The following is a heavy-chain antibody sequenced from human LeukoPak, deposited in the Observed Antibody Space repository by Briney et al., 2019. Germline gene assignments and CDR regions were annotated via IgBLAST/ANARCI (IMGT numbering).Heavy chain of an antibody. CDR1: GYTFTSYY. CDR2: INPSGGST. Sequence: GASVKVSCKASGYTFTSYYMHWVRQAPGQGLERMGIINPSGGSTSYAQKFQGRVTMTRDMSTSTVYMELSSLRSEDTAVYYCARTRVAGGNLNYFDYWGQGTLVTVSS. J-gene: IGHJ4*02. CDR3: ARTRVAGGNLNYFDY. D-gene: IGHD4-23*01. V-gene: IGHV1-46*01.